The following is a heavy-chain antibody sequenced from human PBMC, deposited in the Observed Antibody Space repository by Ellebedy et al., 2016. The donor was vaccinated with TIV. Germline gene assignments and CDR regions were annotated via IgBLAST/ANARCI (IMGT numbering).Heavy chain of an antibody. CDR3: ARRGVSCSGGSCTPTDY. J-gene: IGHJ4*02. D-gene: IGHD2-15*01. CDR2: IDPSDSYT. CDR1: GYSFTSYW. V-gene: IGHV5-10-1*01. Sequence: GESLKISCKGSGYSFTSYWLSWVRQMPGKGLEWMGRIDPSDSYTNYSPSFQGHVTISADKSISTAYLQWSSLKASDTAMYYCARRGVSCSGGSCTPTDYWGQGTLVTVSS.